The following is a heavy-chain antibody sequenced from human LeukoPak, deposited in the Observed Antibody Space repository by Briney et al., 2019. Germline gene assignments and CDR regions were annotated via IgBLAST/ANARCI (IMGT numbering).Heavy chain of an antibody. D-gene: IGHD1-1*01. J-gene: IGHJ5*02. CDR2: INYSGMT. V-gene: IGHV4-34*01. CDR1: GESFYGFY. Sequence: PSETPSLTCAVYGESFYGFYWNWVRQPPGKGLEWIGEINYSGMTNYNPALMTRVAISADSSKRQFSLDLTSVTAADTAVYSSANQLATRRLATVTTWFDPWGQGTLVSVSS. CDR3: ANQLATRRLATVTTWFDP.